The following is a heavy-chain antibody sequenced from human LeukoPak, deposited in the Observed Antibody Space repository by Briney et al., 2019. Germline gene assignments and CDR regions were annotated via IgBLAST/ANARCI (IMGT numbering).Heavy chain of an antibody. CDR1: GGSISSSSYY. CDR3: ARQSSWAFGGVIVSLYYFDY. J-gene: IGHJ4*02. CDR2: IYYSGST. V-gene: IGHV4-39*01. D-gene: IGHD3-16*02. Sequence: SETLSLTCTVSGGSISSSSYYWGWIRQPPGKGLEWIGSIYYSGSTYYNPSLKSRVTISVDTSKNQFSLKLSSVTAADTAVYYCARQSSWAFGGVIVSLYYFDYWGQGTLVTVSS.